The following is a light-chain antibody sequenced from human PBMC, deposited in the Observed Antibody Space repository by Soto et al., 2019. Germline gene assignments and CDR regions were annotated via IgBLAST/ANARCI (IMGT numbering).Light chain of an antibody. CDR2: GAS. V-gene: IGKV3-20*01. CDR3: QQYGSSRYT. J-gene: IGKJ2*01. Sequence: EIVLTQSPGTLSLSPGDRATLSCRASQSVSSRNLAWYQQKPGQAPRLLIFGASSRATGIPDRFSGSGYGTDFTLTISRLEPEDFAVYYCQQYGSSRYTFGQGTKLGIK. CDR1: QSVSSRN.